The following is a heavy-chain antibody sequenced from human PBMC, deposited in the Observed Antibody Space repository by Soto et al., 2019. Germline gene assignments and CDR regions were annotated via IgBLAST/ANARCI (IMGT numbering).Heavy chain of an antibody. CDR1: GGPVSSSSYY. CDR3: ARYSNRIDY. J-gene: IGHJ4*02. V-gene: IGHV4-39*01. Sequence: SETLSLTCTVSGGPVSSSSYYWGWVRQPPGKGLEWIGSVYYSGSTYYNTSLENRFTISVDKSKNQFSLKLMFLSAADTAVYYCARYSNRIDYWGQGTLVTVSS. D-gene: IGHD2-15*01. CDR2: VYYSGST.